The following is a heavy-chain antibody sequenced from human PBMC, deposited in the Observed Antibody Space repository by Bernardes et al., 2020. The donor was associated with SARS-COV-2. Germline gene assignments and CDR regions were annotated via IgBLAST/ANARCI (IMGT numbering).Heavy chain of an antibody. CDR1: GYTFTDFY. CDR3: ASRHSSFAFYGLEV. CDR2: INPKSGGT. V-gene: IGHV1-2*02. J-gene: IGHJ6*02. D-gene: IGHD6-19*01. Sequence: ASVKVSCKTSGYTFTDFYIHWLRQAPGQRLEWMGWINPKSGGTDYAQKFQGRVTMTRDTSSSTGYMELNWLRVDDTAIYYCASRHSSFAFYGLEVWGQGTTVIVAS.